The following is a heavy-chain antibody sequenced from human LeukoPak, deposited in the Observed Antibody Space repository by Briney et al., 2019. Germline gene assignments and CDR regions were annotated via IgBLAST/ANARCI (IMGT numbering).Heavy chain of an antibody. CDR3: ASRSTIVGATLGY. CDR2: ISSSSSYI. CDR1: GFTFSSYS. J-gene: IGHJ4*02. Sequence: GGSLRLSCAASGFTFSSYSINWVRQAPGKGLEWVSSISSSSSYIYYADSVKGRFTISRDNAKNSLYLQMNSLRAEDTAVYYCASRSTIVGATLGYWGQGTLVTVSS. V-gene: IGHV3-21*01. D-gene: IGHD1-26*01.